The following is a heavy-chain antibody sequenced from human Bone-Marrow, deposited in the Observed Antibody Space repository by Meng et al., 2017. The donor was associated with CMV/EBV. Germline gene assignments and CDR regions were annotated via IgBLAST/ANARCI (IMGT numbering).Heavy chain of an antibody. D-gene: IGHD6-13*01. CDR2: IIPIPGIA. CDR3: ASGGQQLLYYYGMDV. V-gene: IGHV1-69*10. J-gene: IGHJ6*02. Sequence: SVKVSCKASGGTFSSYAISWVRQAPGQGLEWMGGIIPIPGIANYAQKFQGRVTITADKSTSTAYMELSSLRSEDTAVYYCASGGQQLLYYYGMDVWGQGTTVTVSS. CDR1: GGTFSSYA.